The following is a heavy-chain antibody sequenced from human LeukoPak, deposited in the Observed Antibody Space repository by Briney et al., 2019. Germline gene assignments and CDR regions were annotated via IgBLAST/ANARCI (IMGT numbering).Heavy chain of an antibody. D-gene: IGHD5-18*01. CDR1: SGSPQGGCSV. CDR2: IYYSGST. CDR3: ARDHGRSYNYGSDALDI. Sequence: SQTLSPTCPVSSGSPQGGCSVCNWVRQHPGKGLEWIGHIYYSGSTSYNPSVKSRVTISVDTSKNQFSLKLTSVTAAGRAMYYCARDHGRSYNYGSDALDIWGQGTGVIVSA. J-gene: IGHJ3*02. V-gene: IGHV4-31*03.